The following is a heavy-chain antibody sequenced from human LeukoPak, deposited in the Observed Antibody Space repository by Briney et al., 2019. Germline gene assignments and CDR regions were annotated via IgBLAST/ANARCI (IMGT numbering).Heavy chain of an antibody. Sequence: GGSLRLSCTASGITFNNYAMSWVRQAPGKGLEWVSTISGRGDVTYYAGSVKGRFTISRDNSKNTLFLQMNSLRAEDTAVYYCANTLLYSSGWDYWGQGTLVTVSS. D-gene: IGHD6-19*01. CDR2: ISGRGDVT. CDR3: ANTLLYSSGWDY. V-gene: IGHV3-23*01. CDR1: GITFNNYA. J-gene: IGHJ4*02.